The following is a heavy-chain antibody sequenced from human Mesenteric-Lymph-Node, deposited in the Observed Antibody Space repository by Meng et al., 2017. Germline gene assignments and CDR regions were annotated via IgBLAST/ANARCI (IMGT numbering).Heavy chain of an antibody. V-gene: IGHV1-2*02. D-gene: IGHD1-26*01. CDR3: ARDLSGSNYNYYFDY. CDR2: IKPYNGGT. CDR1: GYTFSDYN. Sequence: ASVKVSCKASGYTFSDYNLHWVRQAPGQGLEWMGWIKPYNGGTNYAQRFQGRVTMTRDNSISTGYMELSDLRSDDTAIYYCARDLSGSNYNYYFDYWGQGTLVTVSS. J-gene: IGHJ4*02.